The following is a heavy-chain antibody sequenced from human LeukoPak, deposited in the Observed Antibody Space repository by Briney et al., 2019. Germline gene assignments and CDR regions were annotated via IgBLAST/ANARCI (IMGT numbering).Heavy chain of an antibody. V-gene: IGHV4-34*01. D-gene: IGHD2-2*01. CDR1: GGSFSGYY. J-gene: IGHJ4*02. CDR3: ASSPASSTSFLDY. CDR2: INHSGST. Sequence: SETLSLTCAVYGGSFSGYYWSWICQPPGKGLEWIGEINHSGSTNYNPSLKSRVTISVDTSKNQFSLKLSSVTAADTAVYYCASSPASSTSFLDYWGQGTLVTVSS.